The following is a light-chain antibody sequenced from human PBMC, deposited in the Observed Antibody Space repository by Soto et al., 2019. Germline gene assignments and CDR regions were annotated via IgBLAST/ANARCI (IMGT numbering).Light chain of an antibody. CDR2: EVT. J-gene: IGLJ1*01. V-gene: IGLV2-8*01. CDR1: TSFVGTYNF. CDR3: GSYAGGNTFV. Sequence: QSALTQPASVSGSAGQSITISCTGTTSFVGTYNFVSWYQQHPGKAPQVLIYEVTKRPSGVPDRFSGSRSGTTASLTVSGLQAEDEADYYCGSYAGGNTFVFGTGTKLTVL.